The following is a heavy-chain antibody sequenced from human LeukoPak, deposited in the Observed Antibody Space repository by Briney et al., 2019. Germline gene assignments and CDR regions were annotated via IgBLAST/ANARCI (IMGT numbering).Heavy chain of an antibody. CDR3: ARGRNPYIAAARYYYYYYMDV. CDR1: GGTFSSYA. Sequence: SVKVSCKASGGTFSSYAISWVRQAPGQGLEWMGGIIPIFGTANYAQKFQGRVTITADKSTSTAYMELSSLRSEDTAVYYCARGRNPYIAAARYYYYYYMDVWGKGTTVTISS. CDR2: IIPIFGTA. V-gene: IGHV1-69*06. J-gene: IGHJ6*03. D-gene: IGHD6-13*01.